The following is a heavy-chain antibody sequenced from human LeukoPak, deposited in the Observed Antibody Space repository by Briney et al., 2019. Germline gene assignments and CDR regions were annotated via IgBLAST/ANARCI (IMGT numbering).Heavy chain of an antibody. CDR2: ISWNSGSI. J-gene: IGHJ4*02. CDR3: AKVICGVDCYSFDY. Sequence: GGSLRLSCAASGFTFDDYAMHWVRQAPGKGLEWVSGISWNSGSIGYADSVKGRFTISRDNAKNSLYLQMNSLRAEDTALYYCAKVICGVDCYSFDYWGQGTLVTVSS. D-gene: IGHD2-21*02. V-gene: IGHV3-9*01. CDR1: GFTFDDYA.